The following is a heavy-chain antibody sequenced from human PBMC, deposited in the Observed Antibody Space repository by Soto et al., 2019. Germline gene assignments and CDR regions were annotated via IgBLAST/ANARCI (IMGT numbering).Heavy chain of an antibody. CDR2: IKQDGSEK. J-gene: IGHJ2*01. Sequence: EVQLVESGGGLVQPGGSLRLSCAASGFTFSSYWMSWVRQAPGKGLEWVANIKQDGSEKYYVDSVKGRFTISRDNAKNSLYLQMNSLRAEDTAVYYCARARIAARKLGWYFDLWGRGTLVTVSS. D-gene: IGHD6-6*01. CDR1: GFTFSSYW. CDR3: ARARIAARKLGWYFDL. V-gene: IGHV3-7*01.